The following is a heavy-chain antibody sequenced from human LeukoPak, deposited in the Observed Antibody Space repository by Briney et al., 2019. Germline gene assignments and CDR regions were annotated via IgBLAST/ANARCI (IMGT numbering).Heavy chain of an antibody. V-gene: IGHV1-18*01. CDR2: ISAYNGNT. CDR3: ARDSDIVVVPAPGP. CDR1: GYTFTSYG. D-gene: IGHD2-2*01. J-gene: IGHJ5*02. Sequence: ASVKVSCKASGYTFTSYGISWVRQAPGQGLEWMGWISAYNGNTNYAQKLQGRVPMTTDTSTSTAYMELRSLRSDDTAVYYCARDSDIVVVPAPGPWGQGTLLTVSS.